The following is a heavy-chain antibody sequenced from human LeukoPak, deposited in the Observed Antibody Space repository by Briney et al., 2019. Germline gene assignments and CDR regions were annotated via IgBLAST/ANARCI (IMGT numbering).Heavy chain of an antibody. CDR2: IWYDGSNK. J-gene: IGHJ6*03. V-gene: IGHV3-33*01. CDR1: GFTLSSYG. CDR3: ASDSHDYYYYYMDV. Sequence: GGSLRLSCAASGFTLSSYGMHWVRQAPGKGLEWVAVIWYDGSNKYYADSVKGRFTISRDNSKNTLYLQMNSLRAEDTAVYYCASDSHDYYYYYMDVWGKGTTVTVSS.